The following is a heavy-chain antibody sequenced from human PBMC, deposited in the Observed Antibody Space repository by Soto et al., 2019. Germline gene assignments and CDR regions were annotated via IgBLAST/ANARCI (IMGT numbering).Heavy chain of an antibody. CDR2: IYPGDSGT. Sequence: GDSLKISCKGSGYSFTSYWIGWVRQMPGKGLEWMGIIYPGDSGTRYSPSFQGQVTISADKSISTAYLQWSSLKASDTAMYFFLRWEAAYDILTGYYYYYYMDVWGKGTTVTVSS. D-gene: IGHD3-9*01. V-gene: IGHV5-51*01. J-gene: IGHJ6*03. CDR3: LRWEAAYDILTGYYYYYYMDV. CDR1: GYSFTSYW.